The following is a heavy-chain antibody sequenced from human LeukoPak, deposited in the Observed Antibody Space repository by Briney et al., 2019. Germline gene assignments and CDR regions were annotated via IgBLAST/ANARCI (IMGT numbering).Heavy chain of an antibody. Sequence: ASVKVSCKASGYTFTSYGISWVRQAPGQGLEWMGWISAYNGNTNYAQKLQGRVTMTTDTSTSTAYMELRSLRSDDTAVYYCARGLPYYGSGSPRSFDYWGQGTLVTVSS. CDR2: ISAYNGNT. D-gene: IGHD3-10*01. CDR3: ARGLPYYGSGSPRSFDY. J-gene: IGHJ4*02. V-gene: IGHV1-18*01. CDR1: GYTFTSYG.